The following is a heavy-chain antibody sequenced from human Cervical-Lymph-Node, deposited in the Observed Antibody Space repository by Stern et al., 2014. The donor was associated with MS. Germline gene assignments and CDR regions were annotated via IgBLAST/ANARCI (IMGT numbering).Heavy chain of an antibody. CDR3: AKEGILVASFDY. Sequence: VQLVESGGSLVQPGGSLRLSCAASGFTFSSYAMSWVRQAPGKGLVWVSAISGSGDSTYYADSVKGRFTISRDNSKNTLYLQMNSLRADDTAVYYCAKEGILVASFDYWGQGTLVTVSS. V-gene: IGHV3-23*04. D-gene: IGHD6-19*01. CDR1: GFTFSSYA. CDR2: ISGSGDST. J-gene: IGHJ4*02.